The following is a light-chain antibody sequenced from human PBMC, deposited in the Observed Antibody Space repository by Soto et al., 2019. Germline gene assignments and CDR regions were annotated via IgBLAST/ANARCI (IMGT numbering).Light chain of an antibody. J-gene: IGLJ3*02. CDR1: SSDVGGYNY. CDR2: DVS. V-gene: IGLV2-14*01. Sequence: QSVLTQPASVSGSPGQSITISCTGTSSDVGGYNYVSWYQQQPGKAPKLMIYDVSNRPSGVSNRFSGSKSGNTASLTISGLQAEDEDDYYCSSYTSSSTRVFGGGTKVTVL. CDR3: SSYTSSSTRV.